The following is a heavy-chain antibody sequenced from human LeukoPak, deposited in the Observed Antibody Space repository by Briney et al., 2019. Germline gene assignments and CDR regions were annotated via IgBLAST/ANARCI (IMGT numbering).Heavy chain of an antibody. D-gene: IGHD3/OR15-3a*01. CDR1: GYTFTSYG. V-gene: IGHV1-69*04. CDR3: ARDLDTWSPGNYGMDV. CDR2: IIPILGIA. J-gene: IGHJ6*02. Sequence: EASVKVSCKASGYTFTSYGISWVRQAPGQGLEWMGRIIPILGIANYAQKFQGRVTITADKSTSTAYMELSSLRSEDTAVYYCARDLDTWSPGNYGMDVWGQGTTVTVSS.